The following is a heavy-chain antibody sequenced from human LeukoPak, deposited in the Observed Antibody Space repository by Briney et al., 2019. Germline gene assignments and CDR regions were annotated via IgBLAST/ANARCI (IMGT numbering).Heavy chain of an antibody. V-gene: IGHV4-4*07. Sequence: SETLSLTCTVSTRSIGNYHWSWIRHPAGKVLEWIGQMHTSGSTNYSPPLKSRVSMSLDTTEDQVSLTIRSASAADTAFYYCARRDSSSGWSFDHWGQGTLVTVSS. CDR3: ARRDSSSGWSFDH. J-gene: IGHJ4*02. D-gene: IGHD6-19*01. CDR1: TRSIGNYH. CDR2: MHTSGST.